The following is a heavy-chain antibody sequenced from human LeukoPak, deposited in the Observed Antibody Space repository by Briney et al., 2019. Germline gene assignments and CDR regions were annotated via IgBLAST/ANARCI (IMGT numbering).Heavy chain of an antibody. CDR2: ISSSSSYI. CDR1: GFTFSSYS. CDR3: ARGVPYDSWSGPHYSDY. V-gene: IGHV3-21*01. D-gene: IGHD3-3*01. J-gene: IGHJ4*02. Sequence: GGSLRLSCAASGFTFSSYSMNWVRQAPGKGLEWVSSISSSSSYIYYADSVKGRFTISRDNAKNSLYLQMNSLRAEDTAVYYCARGVPYDSWSGPHYSDYWGQGTLVTVSS.